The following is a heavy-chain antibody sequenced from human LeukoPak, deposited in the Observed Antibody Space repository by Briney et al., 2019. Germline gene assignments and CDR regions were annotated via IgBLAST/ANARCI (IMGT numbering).Heavy chain of an antibody. CDR1: GFTFSSYG. J-gene: IGHJ4*02. CDR2: ISSSSSTI. D-gene: IGHD1-1*01. Sequence: GGSLRLSCAASGFTFSSYGMHWVRQAPGKGLEWLSYISSSSSTIYYADSVKGRFTISRDNAKNSLYLQMNSLRAEDTAVYYCTRNEYGGDHWGQGTLVTVSS. CDR3: TRNEYGGDH. V-gene: IGHV3-48*01.